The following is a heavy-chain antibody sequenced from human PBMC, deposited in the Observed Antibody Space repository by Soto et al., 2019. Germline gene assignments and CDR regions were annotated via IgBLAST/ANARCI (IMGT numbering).Heavy chain of an antibody. CDR1: GFTFRNFV. CDR3: AKEQSSIFRSGSGMDV. CDR2: ISYAGNNI. J-gene: IGHJ6*02. Sequence: GGSLRLSCAASGFTFRNFVMHWVRQAPGKGLEWVAVISYAGNNIYYADSVKGRFTISRDNSGNTLYLEMSSLRGEDTAVYYCAKEQSSIFRSGSGMDVWGQGTTVTVS. V-gene: IGHV3-30*18. D-gene: IGHD3-3*01.